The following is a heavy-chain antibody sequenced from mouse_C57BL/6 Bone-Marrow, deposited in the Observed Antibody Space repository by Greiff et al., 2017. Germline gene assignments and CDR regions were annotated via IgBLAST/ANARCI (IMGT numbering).Heavy chain of an antibody. V-gene: IGHV1-85*01. CDR2: IYPRDGST. Sequence: LQQSGPELVKPGASVKLSCKASGYTFTSYDINWVKQRPGQGLEWIGWIYPRDGSTKYNEKFKGKATLTVDTSSSTAYMELHSLTSEDSAVYFCARRAVVPYYYAMDYWGQGTSVTVSS. CDR3: ARRAVVPYYYAMDY. J-gene: IGHJ4*01. D-gene: IGHD1-1*01. CDR1: GYTFTSYD.